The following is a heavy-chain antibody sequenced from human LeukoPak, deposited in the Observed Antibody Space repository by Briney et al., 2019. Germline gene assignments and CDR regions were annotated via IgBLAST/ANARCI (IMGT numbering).Heavy chain of an antibody. CDR3: ARHGSLSSGLYI. J-gene: IGHJ4*02. Sequence: PSETLSLTCAVYGGSFSGYYWSWIRHPPGKGLEWIGELNHSGSTNYNPSLKSRVTISVDTSKNQFSLKLSSVTAADTAVYYCARHGSLSSGLYIRGQGSLVTVSS. CDR2: LNHSGST. V-gene: IGHV4-34*01. CDR1: GGSFSGYY. D-gene: IGHD6-19*01.